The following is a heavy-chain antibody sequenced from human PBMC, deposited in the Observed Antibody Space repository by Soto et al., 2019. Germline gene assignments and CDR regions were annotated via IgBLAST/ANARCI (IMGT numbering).Heavy chain of an antibody. D-gene: IGHD6-19*01. CDR1: GGSISSGPYS. CDR3: VRHVVSGWFNGNYYFDH. V-gene: IGHV4-39*01. Sequence: PSETLSLTCAVSGGSISSGPYSWGWIRQPPGKGLEWIGTFRYSGTTYYNPSLESRVSISVDPSKRQVSLTLTSATDADTAVYFCVRHVVSGWFNGNYYFDHWGQGALVTVSS. CDR2: FRYSGTT. J-gene: IGHJ4*02.